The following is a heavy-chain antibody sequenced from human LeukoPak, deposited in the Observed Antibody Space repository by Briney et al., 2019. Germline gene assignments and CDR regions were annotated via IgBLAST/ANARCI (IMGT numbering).Heavy chain of an antibody. Sequence: SETLSLTCTVSGGSISSFYWSWIRQPPGKGLEWIGHIYNSGTTNYNPSLKSRVTISVDTSKNQFSLRLSSVTAADTAVYYCAKALYGYNYYFDYWGQGTLVTVSS. CDR1: GGSISSFY. V-gene: IGHV4-59*01. CDR2: IYNSGTT. CDR3: AKALYGYNYYFDY. J-gene: IGHJ4*02. D-gene: IGHD5-24*01.